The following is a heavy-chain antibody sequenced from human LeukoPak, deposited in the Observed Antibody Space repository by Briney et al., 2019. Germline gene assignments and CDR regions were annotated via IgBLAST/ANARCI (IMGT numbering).Heavy chain of an antibody. CDR2: MNPNSRNT. CDR1: GYTFTSYD. D-gene: IGHD3-22*01. Sequence: GASVKVSCKASGYTFTSYDINWVRQATGQGLEWMGWMNPNSRNTGYAQKFQGRVTMTRNTSISTAYMELSSLRSEDTAVYYCARGRAYYYDSSGYYDYYYGMDVWGQGTTVTVSS. J-gene: IGHJ6*02. V-gene: IGHV1-8*01. CDR3: ARGRAYYYDSSGYYDYYYGMDV.